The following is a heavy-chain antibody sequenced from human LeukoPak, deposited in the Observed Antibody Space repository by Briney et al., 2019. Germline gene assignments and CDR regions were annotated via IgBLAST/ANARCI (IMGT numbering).Heavy chain of an antibody. V-gene: IGHV3-30*18. J-gene: IGHJ6*03. CDR3: AKGYGWEASYYYYYMDV. CDR2: EIYDGKNK. Sequence: LTLTCAASGGTFSSCSWRWGGRAPPGKGLEGTGEIYDGKNKYYADSPKGRFTIFRDNSRNTLYLQMNSLRTEDTAVYYCAKGYGWEASYYYYYMDVWGKGTTVTFSS. D-gene: IGHD1-26*01. CDR1: GGTFSSCS.